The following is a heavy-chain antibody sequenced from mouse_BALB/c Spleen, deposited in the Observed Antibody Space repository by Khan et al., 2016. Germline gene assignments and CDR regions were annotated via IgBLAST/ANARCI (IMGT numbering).Heavy chain of an antibody. CDR2: IRYSGST. V-gene: IGHV3-2*02. Sequence: EVQLQESGPGLVKPSQSLSLTCTVNGYSITSDYAWNWIRQFPGNKLEWMGYIRYSGSTTYNPSLKSRISITRDTSKNQFFLQLYSVTTEDTATYFCTRSPTSTRYFDVWGAGTTVTVSS. CDR1: GYSITSDYA. CDR3: TRSPTSTRYFDV. J-gene: IGHJ1*01. D-gene: IGHD1-2*01.